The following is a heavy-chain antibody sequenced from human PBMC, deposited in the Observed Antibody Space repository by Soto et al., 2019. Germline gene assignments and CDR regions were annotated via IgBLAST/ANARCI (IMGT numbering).Heavy chain of an antibody. V-gene: IGHV4-59*01. CDR3: ARGTSYYYDSSGPYFDY. J-gene: IGHJ4*02. CDR2: IYYSGST. D-gene: IGHD3-22*01. CDR1: GGSISSYY. Sequence: SETLSLTCTVSGGSISSYYWSWIRQPPGKGLEWIGYIYYSGSTNYNPSLKSRGTISVDTSKNQFSLKLSSVTAADTAVYYCARGTSYYYDSSGPYFDYWGQGTLVTVSS.